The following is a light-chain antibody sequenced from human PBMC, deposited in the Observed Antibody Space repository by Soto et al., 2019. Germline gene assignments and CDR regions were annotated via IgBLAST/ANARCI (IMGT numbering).Light chain of an antibody. V-gene: IGLV1-47*01. CDR1: SSNIGSHY. CDR2: RNN. J-gene: IGLJ2*01. Sequence: QSVLPQPPSASGTPGQRVTISCSGSSSNIGSHYVNWYQQLSGTAPKVLLYRNNQRPSGVPDRFSGSKSGTSASLASSGLRSEDEADYYCATWDDSLSVLFGGGTKVTVL. CDR3: ATWDDSLSVL.